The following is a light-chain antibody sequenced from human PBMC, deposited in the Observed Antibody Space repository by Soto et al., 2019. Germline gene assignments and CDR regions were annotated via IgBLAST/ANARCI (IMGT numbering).Light chain of an antibody. CDR3: QQGDNWSLS. CDR1: QSISSE. J-gene: IGKJ2*03. V-gene: IGKV3-15*01. Sequence: EIVMTQSPATLSVSPGESATLSCRASQSISSELAWYQQKPGQPPRLLIYVASTRATGVPARFTGSGSGSAFTRTIIALQSQDFAVYYCQQGDNWSLSFGQGNRLEI. CDR2: VAS.